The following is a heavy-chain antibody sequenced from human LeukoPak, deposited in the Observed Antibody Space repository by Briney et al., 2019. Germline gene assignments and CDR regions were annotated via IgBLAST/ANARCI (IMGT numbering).Heavy chain of an antibody. CDR1: GFTFSSYG. CDR2: IRYDGSNK. J-gene: IGHJ4*02. Sequence: WGSLTRTCAASGFTFSSYGMHWVRQAPGKGLEWVAFIRYDGSNKYYADSVKGRFTISRDNSKNTLYLQMNSLRAEDTAVYYCAKDPDSSGWHGFDDWGQRRLVSVSS. D-gene: IGHD6-19*01. V-gene: IGHV3-30*02. CDR3: AKDPDSSGWHGFDD.